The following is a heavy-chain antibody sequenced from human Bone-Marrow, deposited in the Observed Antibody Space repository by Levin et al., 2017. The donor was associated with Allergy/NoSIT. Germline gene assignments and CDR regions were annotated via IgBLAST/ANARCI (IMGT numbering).Heavy chain of an antibody. D-gene: IGHD4-17*01. CDR2: ISWNSGSI. V-gene: IGHV3-9*01. J-gene: IGHJ1*01. Sequence: GGSLRLSCAASGFTFDDYAMHWVRQAPGKGLEWVSGISWNSGSIGYADSVKGRFTISRDNAKNSLYLQMNSLRAEDTALYYCAKDKVYYGDYVFQHWGQGTLVTVSS. CDR3: AKDKVYYGDYVFQH. CDR1: GFTFDDYA.